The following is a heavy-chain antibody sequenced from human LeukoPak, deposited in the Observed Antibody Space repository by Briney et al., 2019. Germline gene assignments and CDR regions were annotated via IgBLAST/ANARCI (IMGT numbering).Heavy chain of an antibody. CDR1: GFTFSSYA. CDR2: ISGSGGST. CDR3: AKDRLLWFGELSQYNRFDP. V-gene: IGHV3-23*01. J-gene: IGHJ5*02. Sequence: PGGSLRLSCAASGFTFSSYAMSWVRQAPGKGLEWVSAISGSGGSTYYADSVKGRFTISRDNSKNTLYLQMNSLRAEDTAVYYCAKDRLLWFGELSQYNRFDPWGQGTLVTVSS. D-gene: IGHD3-10*01.